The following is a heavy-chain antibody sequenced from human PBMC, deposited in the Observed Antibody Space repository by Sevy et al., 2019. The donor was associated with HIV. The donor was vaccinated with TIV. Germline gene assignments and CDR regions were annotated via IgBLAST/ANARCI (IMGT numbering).Heavy chain of an antibody. D-gene: IGHD3-16*01. CDR2: IYYSGST. V-gene: IGHV4-61*01. CDR1: GGSVSSGSYY. J-gene: IGHJ4*02. CDR3: ARANDYPDY. Sequence: SETLCLTCTVSGGSVSSGSYYWSWIRQPPGKGLEWIGYIYYSGSTNYNPSLKSRVTISVDTSKNQFSLKLSSVTAADTAVYYCARANDYPDYWGQGTLVTVSS.